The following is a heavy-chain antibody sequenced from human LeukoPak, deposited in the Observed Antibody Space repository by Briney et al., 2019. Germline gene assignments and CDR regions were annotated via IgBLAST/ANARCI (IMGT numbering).Heavy chain of an antibody. V-gene: IGHV1-2*02. CDR1: GYTFTGYY. CDR3: ARDWSSSSSHPVDY. D-gene: IGHD6-6*01. J-gene: IGHJ4*02. Sequence: ASVKVSCKASGYTFTGYYMHWVRQAPGQGLEWMGWINPNSGGTSYAQKFQGRVTMTRDTSISTAYMELSRLRSDDTAVYYCARDWSSSSSHPVDYWGQGTLVTVSS. CDR2: INPNSGGT.